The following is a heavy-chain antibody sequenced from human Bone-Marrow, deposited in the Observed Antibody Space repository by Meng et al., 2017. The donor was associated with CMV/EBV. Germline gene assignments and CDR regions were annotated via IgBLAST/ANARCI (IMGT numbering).Heavy chain of an antibody. Sequence: GESLKISCAASGFTFSDYYMSWIRQAPGKGLEWVSYISSSGSTIYYADSVKGRFTITRDNAKNSLYLQMNSPRAEDTAVHYGARDPSAIVGATLDYSGQGTLVTVAS. CDR2: ISSSGSTI. CDR3: ARDPSAIVGATLDY. D-gene: IGHD1-26*01. CDR1: GFTFSDYY. V-gene: IGHV3-11*04. J-gene: IGHJ4*02.